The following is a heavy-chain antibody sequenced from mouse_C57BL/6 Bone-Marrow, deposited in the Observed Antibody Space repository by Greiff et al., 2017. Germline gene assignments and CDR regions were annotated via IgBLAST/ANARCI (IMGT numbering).Heavy chain of an antibody. V-gene: IGHV5S21*01. D-gene: IGHD2-2*01. CDR3: TRRDMVTGGFAY. J-gene: IGHJ3*01. CDR2: ISSGGDYI. Sequence: EVKLEESGEGLVKPGGSLKLSCAASGFTFSSYAMSWVRQTPEKRLEWVAYISSGGDYIYYADTVKGRFTISRDNARNTLYLQMSSLKSEDTAMYYCTRRDMVTGGFAYWGQGTLVTVSA. CDR1: GFTFSSYA.